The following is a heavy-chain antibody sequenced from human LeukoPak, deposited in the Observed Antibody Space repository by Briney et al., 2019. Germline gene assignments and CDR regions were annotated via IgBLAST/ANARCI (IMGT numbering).Heavy chain of an antibody. Sequence: WASVKVSCKASGYTFTGYYMHWVRQAPGQGLEWMGWINPNSGGTNYAQKFQGRVTITADRSTSTAYMELSSLRSEDTAVYYCARTLWGDYYYYYMDVWGKGTTVTVSS. CDR1: GYTFTGYY. D-gene: IGHD3-16*01. CDR2: INPNSGGT. V-gene: IGHV1-2*02. CDR3: ARTLWGDYYYYYMDV. J-gene: IGHJ6*03.